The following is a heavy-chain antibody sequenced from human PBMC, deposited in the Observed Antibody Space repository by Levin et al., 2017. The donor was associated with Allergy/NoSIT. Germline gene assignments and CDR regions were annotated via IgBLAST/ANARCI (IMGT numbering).Heavy chain of an antibody. J-gene: IGHJ4*02. Sequence: GGSLRLSCAASGHFFTDLDVHWVRQAPGRGLEWVTFISPDSTRTEYPDSVRGRFTVSRDKSKNTVYLQMNSLREEDTGVYYCARHNWDYQFDYWGQGIRVTVSS. CDR2: ISPDSTRT. D-gene: IGHD1-7*01. V-gene: IGHV3-30*03. CDR1: GHFFTDLD. CDR3: ARHNWDYQFDY.